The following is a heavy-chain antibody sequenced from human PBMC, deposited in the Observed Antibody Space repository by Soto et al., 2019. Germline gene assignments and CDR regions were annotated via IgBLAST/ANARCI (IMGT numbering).Heavy chain of an antibody. CDR1: GFTFSSYW. V-gene: IGHV3-7*05. CDR2: IKQDGSEK. D-gene: IGHD2-21*02. Sequence: GGSLRLSFAASGFTFSSYWMSWVRQAPGKGLEWVANIKQDGSEKYYVDSVKGRFTISRDNAKNSLYLQMNSLRAEDTAVYYCARRLAYCGGDCYSIPTGWFDPWGQGTLVTVSS. J-gene: IGHJ5*02. CDR3: ARRLAYCGGDCYSIPTGWFDP.